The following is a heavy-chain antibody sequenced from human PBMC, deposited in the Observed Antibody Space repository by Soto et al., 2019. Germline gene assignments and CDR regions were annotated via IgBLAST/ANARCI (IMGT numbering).Heavy chain of an antibody. Sequence: GGSLRLSCAASGVTSGDLGMSWVRQCPGRGLEWVSTISRDCANRHYADSVNGRFTISRDNSRNTVDLHMARLRAEDTARYYCVSWFSAHFDYWGQGSVVTAPQ. V-gene: IGHV3-23*01. D-gene: IGHD3-10*01. CDR2: ISRDCANR. CDR1: GVTSGDLG. CDR3: VSWFSAHFDY. J-gene: IGHJ4*02.